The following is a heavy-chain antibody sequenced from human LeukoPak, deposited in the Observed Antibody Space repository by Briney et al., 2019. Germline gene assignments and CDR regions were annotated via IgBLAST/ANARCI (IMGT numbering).Heavy chain of an antibody. CDR1: GGSIGTYY. CDR3: ARHLHFSGEYGFDH. CDR2: IYDSGST. V-gene: IGHV4-59*01. Sequence: SETLSLTCTLSGGSIGTYYWSWIRQPPGKVLEWIGYIYDSGSTKYNPSFESRVSISVDTSKNQFSLRLSSVTAADTGVYYCARHLHFSGEYGFDHWGQGTLVTVSS. J-gene: IGHJ4*02. D-gene: IGHD3-3*02.